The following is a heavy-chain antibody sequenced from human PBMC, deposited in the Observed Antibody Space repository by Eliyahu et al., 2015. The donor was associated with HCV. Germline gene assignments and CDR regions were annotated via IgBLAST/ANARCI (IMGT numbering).Heavy chain of an antibody. CDR1: GXTFSXYX. D-gene: IGHD1-1*01. V-gene: IGHV3-21*01. CDR2: ISSSSSYI. Sequence: EVQLVESGGGLVKPGGSLRLSCAASGXTFSXYXMNWVRQAPGKGLEWVSSISSSSSYIYYADSVKGRFTISRDNAKNSLYLQMNSLRAEDTAVYYCARDTTMGSGLYYYYGMDVWGQGTTVTVSS. CDR3: ARDTTMGSGLYYYYGMDV. J-gene: IGHJ6*02.